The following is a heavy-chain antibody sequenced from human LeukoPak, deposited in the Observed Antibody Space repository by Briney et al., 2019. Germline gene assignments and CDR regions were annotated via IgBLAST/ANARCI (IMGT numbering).Heavy chain of an antibody. J-gene: IGHJ6*02. CDR3: AKDLHYYDSSGYLHDPEESYYYGMDV. V-gene: IGHV3-64*01. CDR2: ISSNGGST. D-gene: IGHD3-22*01. CDR1: GFTFSSYA. Sequence: GGSLRLSCAASGFTFSSYAMHWVRQAPGKGLEYVSAISSNGGSTYYANSVKGRFTISRDNSKNTLYLQMNSLRAEDTAVYYCAKDLHYYDSSGYLHDPEESYYYGMDVWGQGTTVTVSS.